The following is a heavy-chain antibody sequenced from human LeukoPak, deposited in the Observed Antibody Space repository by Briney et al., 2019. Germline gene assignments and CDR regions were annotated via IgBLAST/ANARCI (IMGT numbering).Heavy chain of an antibody. D-gene: IGHD3-3*01. CDR3: ARETSDFWSGYYFGHFDY. CDR1: GGSFCRYY. V-gene: IGHV4-34*01. J-gene: IGHJ4*02. CDR2: INHSGST. Sequence: PSETLSLTCAVYGGSFCRYYWSWLRQPPGKGLEWIGEINHSGSTNYNPSLKSRVTISVDTSKHQFSLKLSSVPAADTAVYYCARETSDFWSGYYFGHFDYWGQGTLVTVSS.